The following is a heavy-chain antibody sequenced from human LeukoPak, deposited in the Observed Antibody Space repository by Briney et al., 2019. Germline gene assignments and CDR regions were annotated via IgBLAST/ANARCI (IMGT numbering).Heavy chain of an antibody. Sequence: GGSLRLSCAASGFTFSNFYMSWVRQAPGKGLEWVSVIYSGGSTYYADSVKGRFTISRHNSKNTLYLQMNSLRAEDTAVYYCARTHYDFWSGSPNWFDPWGQGTLVTVSS. CDR1: GFTFSNFY. CDR2: IYSGGST. J-gene: IGHJ5*02. CDR3: ARTHYDFWSGSPNWFDP. D-gene: IGHD3-3*01. V-gene: IGHV3-53*04.